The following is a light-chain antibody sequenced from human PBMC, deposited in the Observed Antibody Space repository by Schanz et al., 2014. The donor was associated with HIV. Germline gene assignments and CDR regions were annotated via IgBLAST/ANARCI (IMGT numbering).Light chain of an antibody. Sequence: QSVLTQPPSVSAAPGQKVTISCSGSRSSTGDNYVPWYQHLPGAAPKLLIYDNDKRPSGIPDRFSGSKSGTSATLGITGLQTGDEADYYCGTWDNSLKPFVFGTGTKLTVL. CDR2: DND. CDR1: RSSTGDNY. CDR3: GTWDNSLKPFV. J-gene: IGLJ1*01. V-gene: IGLV1-51*01.